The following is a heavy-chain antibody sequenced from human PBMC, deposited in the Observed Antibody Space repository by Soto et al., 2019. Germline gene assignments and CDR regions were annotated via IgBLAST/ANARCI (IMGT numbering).Heavy chain of an antibody. CDR1: EFTFSIYA. D-gene: IGHD3-22*01. J-gene: IGHJ4*02. V-gene: IGHV3-23*01. CDR3: AKDAPGSGWLSDY. CDR2: ISGNGGT. Sequence: AGSLRLCCAASEFTFSIYAVSWVRQVPGKGLEWVSTISGNGGTSYADCVRGRFTISRDNPKNTLYLQLHSLRVDDTAIYSCAKDAPGSGWLSDYWGQGSLLTVSS.